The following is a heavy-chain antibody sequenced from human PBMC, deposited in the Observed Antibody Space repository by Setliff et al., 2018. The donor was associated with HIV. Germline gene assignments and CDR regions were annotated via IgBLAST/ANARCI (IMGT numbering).Heavy chain of an antibody. V-gene: IGHV3-21*04. CDR3: ATSRDGYSFFEY. J-gene: IGHJ4*02. CDR2: ISTSSSGRYT. CDR1: GFTFNNYW. D-gene: IGHD4-4*01. Sequence: GGSLRLSCAASGFTFNNYWMHWVRQAPGKGLVWVSHISTSSSGRYTYYADSVKGRFTVSRDDAKNSLYLQMNSLRAEDTALYFCATSRDGYSFFEYWGQGTLVTVSS.